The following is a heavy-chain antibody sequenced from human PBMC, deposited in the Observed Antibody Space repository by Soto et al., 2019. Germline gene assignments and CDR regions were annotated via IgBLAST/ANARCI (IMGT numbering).Heavy chain of an antibody. Sequence: EVQLVESGGGLVQPGRSLRLSCAASGFTFDDYAMHWVRQAPGKGLEWVSGISWNSGSIAYADSVKGRFTISRDNAKNSLYLQMNSLRAEDTALYYCAKDKGGVFGELFGWGHGTLVNVSS. D-gene: IGHD3-10*02. CDR2: ISWNSGSI. CDR1: GFTFDDYA. CDR3: AKDKGGVFGELFG. J-gene: IGHJ4*01. V-gene: IGHV3-9*01.